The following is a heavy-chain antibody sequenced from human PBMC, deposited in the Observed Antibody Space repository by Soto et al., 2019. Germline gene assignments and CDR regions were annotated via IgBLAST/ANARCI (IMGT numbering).Heavy chain of an antibody. CDR1: GYTFTSYG. J-gene: IGHJ4*02. D-gene: IGHD3-3*01. V-gene: IGHV1-18*01. CDR3: ARLPITIVGVVISSGFGY. CDR2: ISAYNGNT. Sequence: QVRLVQSGAEVKKPGASVKISCKASGYTFTSYGISWVRQAPGQGLEWMGWISAYNGNTNYAQKLQRRVTMTTDTSTSTAYMEPRSLRSDDTAVYYCARLPITIVGVVISSGFGYWGQGTLLAVSA.